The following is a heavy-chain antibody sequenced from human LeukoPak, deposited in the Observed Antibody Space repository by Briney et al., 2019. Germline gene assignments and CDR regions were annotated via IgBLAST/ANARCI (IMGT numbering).Heavy chain of an antibody. CDR1: GFTFSSYS. D-gene: IGHD4-17*01. Sequence: GGSLRLSCAASGFTFSSYSMNWVRQAPGKGLEWVANIKQDGSEKYYVDSVKGRFTISRDNAKNSLYLQMNSLRAEDTAVYYCARVSGVDYGDYPFDYWGQGTLVTVSS. CDR2: IKQDGSEK. CDR3: ARVSGVDYGDYPFDY. J-gene: IGHJ4*02. V-gene: IGHV3-7*01.